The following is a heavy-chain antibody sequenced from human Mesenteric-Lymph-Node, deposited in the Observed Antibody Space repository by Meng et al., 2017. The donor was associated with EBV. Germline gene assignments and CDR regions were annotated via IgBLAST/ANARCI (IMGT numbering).Heavy chain of an antibody. CDR3: ARDLSTYVFDV. Sequence: QVHVVPSGPEVQKPGASVKVSCKASGYTFTYALHWVRQAPGQSLEWMGWINTDNGNTKYSQKFQVRVAMTRDTAANTAYMELSSLTSEDTAVYYCARDLSTYVFDVWGQGTMVTVSS. CDR1: GYTFTYA. CDR2: INTDNGNT. V-gene: IGHV1-3*04. J-gene: IGHJ3*01.